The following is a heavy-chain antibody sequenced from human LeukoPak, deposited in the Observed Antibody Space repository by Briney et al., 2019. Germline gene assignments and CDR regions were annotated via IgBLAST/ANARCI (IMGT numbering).Heavy chain of an antibody. Sequence: AESLTLSCAASGFTFSSYSMNWVRQAPGKGLEWVSYISAISSSSTYYADSVKGRFTISRDNAKNSLYLQMNSVRAEDTAVYYCARDFHRRYYDSSGYNAFDIWGQGTMVTVSS. CDR1: GFTFSSYS. V-gene: IGHV3-48*04. J-gene: IGHJ3*02. CDR3: ARDFHRRYYDSSGYNAFDI. D-gene: IGHD3-22*01. CDR2: ISAISSSST.